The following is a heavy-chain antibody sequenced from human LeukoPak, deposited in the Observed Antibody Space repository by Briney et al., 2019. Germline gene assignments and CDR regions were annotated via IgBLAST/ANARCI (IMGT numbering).Heavy chain of an antibody. Sequence: GASVKVSCKASGGTFSNYVISWVRQAPGQGLEWMGWINPNSGGTNYAQKFQGRVTMTRDTSISTAYMELSRLRSDDTAVYYCNYYDSSGYRWVDYWGQGTLVTVSS. CDR1: GGTFSNYV. CDR3: NYYDSSGYRWVDY. D-gene: IGHD3-22*01. V-gene: IGHV1-2*02. CDR2: INPNSGGT. J-gene: IGHJ4*02.